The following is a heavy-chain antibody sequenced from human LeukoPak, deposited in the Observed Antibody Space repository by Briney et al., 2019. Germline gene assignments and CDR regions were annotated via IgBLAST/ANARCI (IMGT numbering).Heavy chain of an antibody. CDR1: GGSISSSSYY. J-gene: IGHJ4*02. Sequence: SETLSLTCTVSGGSISSSSYYWGWIRQPPGKGLEWIGSIYYSGSTYYNPSLKSRVTISVDTSKNQFSLKLSSVTAADTAVYYCARVSRDGYNYVVDYWGQGTLVTVSS. CDR3: ARVSRDGYNYVVDY. CDR2: IYYSGST. D-gene: IGHD5-24*01. V-gene: IGHV4-39*07.